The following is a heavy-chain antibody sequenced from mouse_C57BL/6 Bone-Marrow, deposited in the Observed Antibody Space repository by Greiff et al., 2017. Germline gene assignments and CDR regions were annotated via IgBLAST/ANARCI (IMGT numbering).Heavy chain of an antibody. CDR2: IRLKSDNYAT. Sequence: EVKVEESGGGLVQPGGSMKLSCVASGFTFSNYWMNWVRQSPEKGLEWVAQIRLKSDNYATHYAESVKGRFTISRDDSKSSVYLQMNNLRAEDTGIYYCTKTYYGSRRYFDYWGQGTTLTVSS. CDR1: GFTFSNYW. D-gene: IGHD1-1*01. J-gene: IGHJ2*01. V-gene: IGHV6-3*01. CDR3: TKTYYGSRRYFDY.